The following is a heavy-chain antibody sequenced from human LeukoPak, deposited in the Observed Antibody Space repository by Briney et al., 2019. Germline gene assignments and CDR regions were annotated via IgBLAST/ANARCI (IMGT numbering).Heavy chain of an antibody. CDR2: IFGSGGSA. CDR3: ARDLDTAMVPAVDY. D-gene: IGHD5-18*01. J-gene: IGHJ4*02. CDR1: GFTFNTYA. V-gene: IGHV3-23*01. Sequence: GGSLRLSCAASGFTFNTYAMYWVRQAPGKGLEWVSGIFGSGGSAHYADSVRGRFTISRDNAKNSLYLQMNSLRAEDTAVYYCARDLDTAMVPAVDYWGQGTLVTVSS.